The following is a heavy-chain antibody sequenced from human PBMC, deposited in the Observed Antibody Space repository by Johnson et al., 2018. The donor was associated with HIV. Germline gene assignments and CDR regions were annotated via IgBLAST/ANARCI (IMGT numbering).Heavy chain of an antibody. V-gene: IGHV3-30*04. D-gene: IGHD2-15*01. CDR3: ARSWGGYCSGGSCYGAPGAFDI. CDR2: ISYDGSNK. Sequence: QVHLVESGGGVVQPGRSLRLSCAASGFTFSSYAMHWVRQAPGKGLEWVAVISYDGSNKYYADSVKGRFTISRDNSKNTLYLQMNSLRAEDTAVYYCARSWGGYCSGGSCYGAPGAFDIWGQGTMVTFSS. J-gene: IGHJ3*02. CDR1: GFTFSSYA.